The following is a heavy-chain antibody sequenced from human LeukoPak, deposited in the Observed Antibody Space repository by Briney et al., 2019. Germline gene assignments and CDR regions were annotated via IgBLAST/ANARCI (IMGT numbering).Heavy chain of an antibody. J-gene: IGHJ3*01. V-gene: IGHV4-31*03. CDR3: AKAGGLIGSGGSEMTFDV. Sequence: SETLSLTCTVSGDSVTRGNCYWNWIRQHPGKGLEWIGYIYYSGSTYYNPSLRSRLTMSVDTSKNQFSLKLSSVTAADTAVYYCAKAGGLIGSGGSEMTFDVWGQGTMVTVSS. D-gene: IGHD2-15*01. CDR1: GDSVTRGNCY. CDR2: IYYSGST.